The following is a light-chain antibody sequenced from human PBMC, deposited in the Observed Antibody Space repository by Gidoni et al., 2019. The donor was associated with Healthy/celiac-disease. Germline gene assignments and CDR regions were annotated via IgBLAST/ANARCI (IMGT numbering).Light chain of an antibody. V-gene: IGLV1-40*01. CDR3: QSYDSSLSVVV. CDR2: GNS. Sequence: QSVLTQPPSVSGAPGQRVTISCTGSSSNIGAGYDLHWYQQLPGTAPKLLIYGNSKRPSGVPDRFSGSKSGTSASLAITGLQAEDEADYYCQSYDSSLSVVVFGGGTKLTVL. J-gene: IGLJ2*01. CDR1: SSNIGAGYD.